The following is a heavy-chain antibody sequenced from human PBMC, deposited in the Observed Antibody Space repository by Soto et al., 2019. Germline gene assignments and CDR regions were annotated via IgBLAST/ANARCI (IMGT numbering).Heavy chain of an antibody. V-gene: IGHV3-23*01. D-gene: IGHD2-21*02. CDR2: ISSGGGHT. CDR1: GFTFSNSA. Sequence: VGSLSLSCAASGFTFSNSAMSWVRQVPGKGLEWAAGISSGGGHTNYADSVKGRFTISRDNFKDTLYLQMNSLRAEDTALYYCAKVQEFCGYNCYTVDSWGQGALVTVSS. CDR3: AKVQEFCGYNCYTVDS. J-gene: IGHJ4*02.